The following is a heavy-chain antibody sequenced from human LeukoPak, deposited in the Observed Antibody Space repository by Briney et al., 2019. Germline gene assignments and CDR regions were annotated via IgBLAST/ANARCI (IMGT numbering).Heavy chain of an antibody. D-gene: IGHD1-26*01. J-gene: IGHJ4*02. V-gene: IGHV1-69*13. CDR3: ARARKWELLGFDY. CDR1: GGTFSSYA. Sequence: AASVKVSCKASGGTFSSYAISWVRQAPGQGLEWMGGIIPIFGTANYAQKFQGRVTITADESTSTAYMELRSLRSDDTAVYYCARARKWELLGFDYWGQGTLVTVSS. CDR2: IIPIFGTA.